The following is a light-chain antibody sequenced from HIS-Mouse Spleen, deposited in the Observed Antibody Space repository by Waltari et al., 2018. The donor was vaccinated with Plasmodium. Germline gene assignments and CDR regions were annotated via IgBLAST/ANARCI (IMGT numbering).Light chain of an antibody. CDR2: GAS. Sequence: EIVMTQSPATLSVSPGERATLSCRASQSVSSNLAWYQQKPGQAPRLLIYGASTRATGIPDRFSGRGSGQEFTLTISSLQSEDFAVYYCQQYNNWSFTFGPGTKVDIK. V-gene: IGKV3-15*01. CDR3: QQYNNWSFT. J-gene: IGKJ3*01. CDR1: QSVSSN.